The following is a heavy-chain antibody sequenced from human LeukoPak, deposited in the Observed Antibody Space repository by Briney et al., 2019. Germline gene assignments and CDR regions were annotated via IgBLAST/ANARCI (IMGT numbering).Heavy chain of an antibody. D-gene: IGHD6-13*01. CDR3: ARDLPSSSSWDY. CDR2: ISGSGGST. Sequence: GGSLRLSCAASGFTFSSYAMSWVRQAPGKGLEWVSAISGSGGSTYYADSVKGRFTISRDNAKNSLYLQMNSLRAEDTAVYYCARDLPSSSSWDYWGQGTLVTVSS. CDR1: GFTFSSYA. V-gene: IGHV3-23*01. J-gene: IGHJ4*02.